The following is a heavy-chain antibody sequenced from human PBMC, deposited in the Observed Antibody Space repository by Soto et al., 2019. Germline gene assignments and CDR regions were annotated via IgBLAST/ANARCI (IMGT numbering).Heavy chain of an antibody. CDR3: ARDLAVYAIWDPSPDY. CDR1: GISFSSYG. V-gene: IGHV3-33*01. D-gene: IGHD2-8*01. CDR2: IWYDGSNK. Sequence: SLRLSCAAAGISFSSYGIHWGRQAPGKGLEWVAGIWYDGSNKYYADSVKGRFTISRDNSKNTLYLQMNSLRAEDTAVYYCARDLAVYAIWDPSPDYWGQGTRVTVS. J-gene: IGHJ4*02.